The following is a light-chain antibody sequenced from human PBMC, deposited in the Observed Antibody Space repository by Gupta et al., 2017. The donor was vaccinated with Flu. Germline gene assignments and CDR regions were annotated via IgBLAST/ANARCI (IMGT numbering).Light chain of an antibody. CDR3: QTWDNSLNAVV. CDR1: SSNIAINF. CDR2: EDN. Sequence: QSVLTQPPSVSAAPGHKVTISCSGSSSNIAINFVSWYQKLPGTAPKLIMFEDNKRPSGIPDRFSGSRSGTSATLAIAGLQTGDEADYYCQTWDNSLNAVVFGGGTKLTVL. J-gene: IGLJ2*01. V-gene: IGLV1-51*02.